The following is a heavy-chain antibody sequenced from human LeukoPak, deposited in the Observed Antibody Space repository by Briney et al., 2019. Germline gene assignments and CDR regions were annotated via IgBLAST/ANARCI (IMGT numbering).Heavy chain of an antibody. CDR2: IHHTGST. J-gene: IGHJ5*02. V-gene: IGHV4-30-2*01. CDR3: ARTPTYCGGDCYYFDP. CDR1: GGSISSSGYS. Sequence: SQTLSLTCAVSGGSISSSGYSWSWIRQPPGKGLEWIGYIHHTGSTYYNPSLKSRVTISVDRSKNQFSLKLSSVTAADTAMYFCARTPTYCGGDCYYFDPWGQGTLVTVSS. D-gene: IGHD2-21*02.